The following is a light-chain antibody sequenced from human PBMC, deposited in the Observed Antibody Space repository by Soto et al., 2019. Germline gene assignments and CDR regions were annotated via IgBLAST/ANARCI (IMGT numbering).Light chain of an antibody. Sequence: EMVLTQSPGTLSLSPGERATLSCRASQSVSSSYLAWYQQKPGQAPRLFIYGASSRATGIPDRFSGSGSGTDFTLTISRLEPEDFAVYYCQQYGSSRTFGQGTKVEIK. CDR1: QSVSSSY. V-gene: IGKV3-20*01. CDR2: GAS. CDR3: QQYGSSRT. J-gene: IGKJ1*01.